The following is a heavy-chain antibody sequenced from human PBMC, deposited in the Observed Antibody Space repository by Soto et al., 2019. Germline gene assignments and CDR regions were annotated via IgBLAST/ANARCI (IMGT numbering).Heavy chain of an antibody. CDR1: GFTFSSYA. CDR3: VKDPKKRWLQSSGFDY. Sequence: PGGSLRLSCSASGFTFSSYAMHWVRQAPGKGLEYVSAISSNGGSTYYADSVKGRFTISRDNSKNTLYLQMSSLRAEDTAVYYCVKDPKKRWLQSSGFDYWGQGTLVTVSS. D-gene: IGHD5-12*01. V-gene: IGHV3-64D*06. J-gene: IGHJ4*02. CDR2: ISSNGGST.